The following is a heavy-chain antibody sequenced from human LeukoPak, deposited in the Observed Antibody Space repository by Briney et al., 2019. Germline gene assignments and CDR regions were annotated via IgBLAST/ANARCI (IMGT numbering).Heavy chain of an antibody. CDR1: GGSFSGYY. CDR3: ASNLGSSGWYYFDY. V-gene: IGHV4-34*01. D-gene: IGHD6-19*01. CDR2: INHSGST. Sequence: SETLSLTCAVYGGSFSGYYWSWIRQPPGKGLEWIGEINHSGSTNYNPSLKSRVTISVDTSKNQFSLKLSSVTAADTAVYYCASNLGSSGWYYFDYWDQGTLVTVSS. J-gene: IGHJ4*02.